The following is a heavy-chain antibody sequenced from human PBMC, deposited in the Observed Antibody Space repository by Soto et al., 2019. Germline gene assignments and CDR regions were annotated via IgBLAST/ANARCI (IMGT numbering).Heavy chain of an antibody. D-gene: IGHD3-10*01. V-gene: IGHV3-33*01. J-gene: IGHJ5*02. Sequence: GGSLRLSCAASGFTFSSYGMHWVRQAPGKGLEWVAVIWYDGSNKYYADSVKGRFTISRDNSKNTLYLQMNSLRAEDTAVYYCARAASYYSHDPPSGWFDPWGQGTLVTVSS. CDR1: GFTFSSYG. CDR2: IWYDGSNK. CDR3: ARAASYYSHDPPSGWFDP.